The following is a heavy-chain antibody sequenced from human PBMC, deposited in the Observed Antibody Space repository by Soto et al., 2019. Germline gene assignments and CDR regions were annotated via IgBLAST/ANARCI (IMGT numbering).Heavy chain of an antibody. CDR2: ISYDGSNK. CDR3: AGGVWFDP. Sequence: QVQLVESGGGVVQPGRSLRLSCAASGFTFSSYGMHWVRQAPGKGLEWVAVISYDGSNKYYADSVKGRFTISRDNSKNTLYLQMNSLRAEDTAVYYCAGGVWFDPWGQGTLVTVSS. V-gene: IGHV3-30*03. J-gene: IGHJ5*02. CDR1: GFTFSSYG.